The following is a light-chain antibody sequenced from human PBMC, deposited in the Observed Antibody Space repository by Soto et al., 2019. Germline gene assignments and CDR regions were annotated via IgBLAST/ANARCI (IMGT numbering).Light chain of an antibody. CDR3: QQYNNWPRT. CDR1: QSVSSN. Sequence: EIVMTQSPATLSVSPGERATLSCRASQSVSSNLAWYQQKPGQAPRLLMYSVSTRATDIPARFSGSGSGTEFNLTISSLQSEDFAVYYCQQYNNWPRTFGQGTDLEIQ. J-gene: IGKJ2*01. V-gene: IGKV3-15*01. CDR2: SVS.